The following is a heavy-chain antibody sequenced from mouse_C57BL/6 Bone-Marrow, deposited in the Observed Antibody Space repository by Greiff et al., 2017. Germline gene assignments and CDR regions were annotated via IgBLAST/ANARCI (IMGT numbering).Heavy chain of an antibody. J-gene: IGHJ1*03. D-gene: IGHD1-1*01. CDR1: GYTFTSSE. CDR2: IYPRDGST. V-gene: IGHV1-85*01. CDR3: ARLECDGSSGDWHCDV. Sequence: QVQLQQSGPELVKPGASVKLSCKASGYTFTSSEINWVKQRPGQGLEWIGWIYPRDGSTKYNGKFKGKATLTVDTSSSTAYMELHSLTSEDSAVYFCARLECDGSSGDWHCDVWGTGTTVTVSS.